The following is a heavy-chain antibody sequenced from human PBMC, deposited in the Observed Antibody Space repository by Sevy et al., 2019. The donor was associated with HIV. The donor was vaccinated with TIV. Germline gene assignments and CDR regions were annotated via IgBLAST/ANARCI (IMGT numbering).Heavy chain of an antibody. D-gene: IGHD3-22*01. V-gene: IGHV3-48*03. CDR3: ARDYSYYDSSGYYRDPPS. CDR1: GFTFSSYE. CDR2: ISSSGSTI. J-gene: IGHJ3*01. Sequence: GGYLRLSCAASGFTFSSYEMNWVRQAPGKGLEWVSYISSSGSTIYYADSVKGRFTISRDNAKNSLYLQMNSLRAEDTAVYYCARDYSYYDSSGYYRDPPSWGQGTMVTVSS.